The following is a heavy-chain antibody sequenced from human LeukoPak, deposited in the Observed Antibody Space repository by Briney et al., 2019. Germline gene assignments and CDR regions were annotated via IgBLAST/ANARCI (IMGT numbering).Heavy chain of an antibody. D-gene: IGHD5-12*01. J-gene: IGHJ3*02. CDR1: GFSLSTSGMC. Sequence: SGPALVKPTQTLTLTCTFSGFSLSTSGMCVSRIRQPPGKALEWLARIDWDDDKYYSTSLKTRLTISKDTSKNQVVLTMTNMDPVDTATYYCARILPGSGYDGGDAFDIWGQGTMVTVSS. V-gene: IGHV2-70*11. CDR3: ARILPGSGYDGGDAFDI. CDR2: IDWDDDK.